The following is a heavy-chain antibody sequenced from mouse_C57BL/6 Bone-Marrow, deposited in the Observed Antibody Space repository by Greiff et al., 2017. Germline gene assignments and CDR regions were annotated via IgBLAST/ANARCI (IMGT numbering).Heavy chain of an antibody. J-gene: IGHJ2*01. V-gene: IGHV1-80*01. CDR1: GYAFSSYW. Sequence: QVQLQQSGAELVKPGASVKISCKASGYAFSSYWMNWVKQRPGKGLEWIGQIYPGDGDTNYNGKFKGKATLTADKSSSTAYMQLSSLTSEDSAVYFCARITTVVAGFDYWGQGTTLTVSS. D-gene: IGHD1-1*01. CDR2: IYPGDGDT. CDR3: ARITTVVAGFDY.